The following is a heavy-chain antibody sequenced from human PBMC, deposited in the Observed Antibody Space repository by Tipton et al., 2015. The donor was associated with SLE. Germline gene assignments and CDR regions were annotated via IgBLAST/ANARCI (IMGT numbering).Heavy chain of an antibody. V-gene: IGHV3-9*01. CDR1: GFTFDDYA. J-gene: IGHJ4*02. Sequence: SLRLSCAASGFTFDDYAMHWVRQAPGKGLEWVSGISWNSGSIGYADSVKGRFTISRDNAKNSLYLQMNSLRAEDTAVYYYARLRGDPVYWGQGTLVVVSS. D-gene: IGHD2-21*01. CDR3: ARLRGDPVY. CDR2: ISWNSGSI.